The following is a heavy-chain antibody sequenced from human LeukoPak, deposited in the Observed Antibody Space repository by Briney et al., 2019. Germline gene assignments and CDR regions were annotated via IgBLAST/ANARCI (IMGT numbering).Heavy chain of an antibody. CDR3: ARGIDIVATPHFAY. V-gene: IGHV4-4*07. D-gene: IGHD5-12*01. CDR2: IYSSGST. CDR1: CCSISSYY. J-gene: IGHJ4*02. Sequence: SETLSLTCTVSCCSISSYYWSWIRQPAGKGLEWIGRIYSSGSTNYNPSLKSRVTISVDTSKNQFSLKLTSVTAADTAVYYCARGIDIVATPHFAYWGQGTLVTVSS.